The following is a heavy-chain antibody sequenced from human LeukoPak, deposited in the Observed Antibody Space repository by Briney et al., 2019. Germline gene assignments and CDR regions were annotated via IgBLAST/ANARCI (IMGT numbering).Heavy chain of an antibody. CDR2: ISASGGST. V-gene: IGHV3-23*01. CDR1: GLTFNSYA. CDR3: ATQGGNFDY. Sequence: GGSLRLSCAASGLTFNSYAMSWVRQAPGKGLEWVSIISASGGSTYYADSVKGRLTISRDNSKNTLYLQMNSLRAEDTAVYYCATQGGNFDYWGQGTLVTVSS. J-gene: IGHJ4*02. D-gene: IGHD3-16*01.